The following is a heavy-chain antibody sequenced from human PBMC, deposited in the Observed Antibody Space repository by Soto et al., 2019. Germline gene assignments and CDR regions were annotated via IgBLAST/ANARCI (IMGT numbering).Heavy chain of an antibody. Sequence: EVQLLESGGGLVQPGGSLRLSCAASGFTFSSSAMSWVRQAPGKGLEWVSAIRGTNGNTHYAESVKGRLTISRDNSKNTLYLQMNFLRAEDTAVYYCAKCTVDTIVTRGWCNWLGPWGQGTLVIVSS. V-gene: IGHV3-23*01. J-gene: IGHJ5*02. CDR1: GFTFSSSA. CDR3: AKCTVDTIVTRGWCNWLGP. CDR2: IRGTNGNT. D-gene: IGHD5-12*01.